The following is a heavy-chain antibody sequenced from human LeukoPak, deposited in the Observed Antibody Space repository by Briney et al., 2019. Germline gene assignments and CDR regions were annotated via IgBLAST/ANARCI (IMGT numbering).Heavy chain of an antibody. CDR3: ARDRYYYDSSGYYGTIFDC. V-gene: IGHV4-59*01. CDR1: GGSISSYY. Sequence: PSETLSLTCTVSGGSISSYYWSWIRQPPGKGLEWIGYIYYSGSTNYNPSLKSRVTISVDTSKNQFSLKLSSVTAADTAVYYCARDRYYYDSSGYYGTIFDCWGQGTLVTVSS. CDR2: IYYSGST. J-gene: IGHJ4*02. D-gene: IGHD3-22*01.